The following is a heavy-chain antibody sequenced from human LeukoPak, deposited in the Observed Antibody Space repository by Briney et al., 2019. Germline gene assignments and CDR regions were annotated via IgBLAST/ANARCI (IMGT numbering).Heavy chain of an antibody. J-gene: IGHJ4*02. CDR2: ISGSGGST. CDR3: AKDYSGSYYIDY. D-gene: IGHD1-26*01. V-gene: IGHV3-23*01. Sequence: GGSLRLSCAASGFTFSSYAMSWVRQAPGKGLEWVSAISGSGGSTYYADSVKGRFTISRDNSKNTPYLQMNSLRAEDTAVYYCAKDYSGSYYIDYWGQGTLVTVSS. CDR1: GFTFSSYA.